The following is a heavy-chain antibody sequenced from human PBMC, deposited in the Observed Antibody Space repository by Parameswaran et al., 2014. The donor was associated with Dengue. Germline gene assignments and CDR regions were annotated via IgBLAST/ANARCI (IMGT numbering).Heavy chain of an antibody. Sequence: WVRQAPGQRLEWMGWINAGNGNTKYSQKFQGRVTITRDTSASTAYMELSSLRSEDTAVYYCARPDTIFGVVDAFDIWGQGTMVTVSS. CDR3: ARPDTIFGVVDAFDI. V-gene: IGHV1-3*01. CDR2: INAGNGNT. D-gene: IGHD3-3*01. J-gene: IGHJ3*02.